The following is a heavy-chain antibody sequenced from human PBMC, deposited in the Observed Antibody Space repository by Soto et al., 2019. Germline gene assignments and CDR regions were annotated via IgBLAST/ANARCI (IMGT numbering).Heavy chain of an antibody. CDR3: AREVGYNWNYDYYYGMDV. CDR1: GYTFTSYA. CDR2: INAGNGNT. J-gene: IGHJ6*02. V-gene: IGHV1-3*01. Sequence: GASVKVSCKASGYTFTSYAMHWVRQAPGQRLEWMGWINAGNGNTKYSQKFQGRVTITRDTSASTAYMELSSLRSEDTAVYYCAREVGYNWNYDYYYGMDVWGQGTTVTVSS. D-gene: IGHD1-20*01.